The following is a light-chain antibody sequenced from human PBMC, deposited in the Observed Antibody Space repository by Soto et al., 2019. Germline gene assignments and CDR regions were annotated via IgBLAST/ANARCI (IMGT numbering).Light chain of an antibody. J-gene: IGLJ2*01. CDR2: EVS. CDR3: ASYTTSSTLVV. CDR1: SSDVATYNY. V-gene: IGLV2-14*01. Sequence: QSALTQPASVSGSPGQSITISCTGTSSDVATYNYISWYQQHPGKAPKLMIYEVSDRPSGVSNRFSGSKSGNTASLTISGLPAEDEADYYCASYTTSSTLVVFGGGTKLTVL.